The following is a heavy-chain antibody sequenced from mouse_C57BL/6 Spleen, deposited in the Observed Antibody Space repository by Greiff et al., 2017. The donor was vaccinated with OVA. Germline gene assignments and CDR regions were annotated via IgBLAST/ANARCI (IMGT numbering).Heavy chain of an antibody. Sequence: VQLQQSGPELVKPGASVKISCKASGYSFTGYYMNWVKQSPEKSLEWIGEINPSTGGTTYNQKFKAKATLTVDKSSSTAYMQLKSLTSEDSAVYYCATATYYDYWGFAYWGQGTLVTVSA. CDR1: GYSFTGYY. CDR2: INPSTGGT. V-gene: IGHV1-42*01. J-gene: IGHJ3*01. D-gene: IGHD2-4*01. CDR3: ATATYYDYWGFAY.